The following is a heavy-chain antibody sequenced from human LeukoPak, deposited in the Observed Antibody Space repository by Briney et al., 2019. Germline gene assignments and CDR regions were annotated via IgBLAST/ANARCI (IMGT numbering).Heavy chain of an antibody. CDR1: GGSISSYY. CDR3: ARDSLLRTYSSSWRGVFDP. D-gene: IGHD6-13*01. Sequence: SETLSLTCTVSGGSISSYYWSWIRQPAGKGLEWIGRIYTSGSTNYNPSLKSRVTMSVDTSKNQFSLKLSSVTAADTAVYYCARDSLLRTYSSSWRGVFDPWGQGTLVTVSS. CDR2: IYTSGST. V-gene: IGHV4-4*07. J-gene: IGHJ5*02.